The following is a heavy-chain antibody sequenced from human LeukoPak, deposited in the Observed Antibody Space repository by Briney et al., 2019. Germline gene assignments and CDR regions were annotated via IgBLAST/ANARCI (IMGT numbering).Heavy chain of an antibody. D-gene: IGHD1-1*01. CDR1: GFSFPNYG. J-gene: IGHJ3*02. Sequence: ASVKVSCKASGFSFPNYGISWVRQAPGQGLEWIGWITAYDGDTNYAQKFQDRVTMATDTSTSTASMGLWSLRSDDTAVYYCARDYQLPSGPDLFDIWGQGTVVTVSS. CDR2: ITAYDGDT. CDR3: ARDYQLPSGPDLFDI. V-gene: IGHV1-18*01.